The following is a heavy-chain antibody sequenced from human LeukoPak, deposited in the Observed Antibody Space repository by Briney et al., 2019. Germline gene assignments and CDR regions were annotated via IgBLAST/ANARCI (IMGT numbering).Heavy chain of an antibody. CDR2: INLDGSQK. Sequence: PGGSLRLSCAASGFSFSNYAMSWVRQAPGKGPEWVANINLDGSQKYYVDSVKGRFTISRDNAENSLYLQMNSLRAEDTALYYCARKRPNYFDYWGQGTLVTVSS. J-gene: IGHJ4*02. CDR1: GFSFSNYA. V-gene: IGHV3-7*01. CDR3: ARKRPNYFDY.